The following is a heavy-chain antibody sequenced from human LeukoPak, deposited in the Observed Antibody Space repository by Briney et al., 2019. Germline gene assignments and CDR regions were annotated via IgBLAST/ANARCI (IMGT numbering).Heavy chain of an antibody. CDR1: GFTFEDYA. D-gene: IGHD6-13*01. CDR3: AKGSAGDFDY. CDR2: ISWDSGTI. J-gene: IGHJ4*02. V-gene: IGHV3-9*01. Sequence: GGPLRLSCAAAGFTFEDYAMHWVRQAPGKGLEWVSGISWDSGTIGYADSVKGRFTISRDNAKNSLYLQMKSLRAEDTALYYCAKGSAGDFDYWGQGTLVTVSS.